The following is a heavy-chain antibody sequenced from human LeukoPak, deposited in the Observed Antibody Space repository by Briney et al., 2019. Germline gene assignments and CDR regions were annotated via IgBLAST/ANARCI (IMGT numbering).Heavy chain of an antibody. CDR2: IYTSGST. CDR3: ARGGHSGSYPGDWYY. Sequence: PSETLSLTCAVSGGSISSGSYYWSWIRQPAGKGLEWIGRIYTSGSTNYSTSLKSRVTISVDTSKNQFSLKQSSVTAADTAVYYCARGGHSGSYPGDWYYWGQGTLVTVSS. D-gene: IGHD1-26*01. V-gene: IGHV4-61*02. CDR1: GGSISSGSYY. J-gene: IGHJ4*02.